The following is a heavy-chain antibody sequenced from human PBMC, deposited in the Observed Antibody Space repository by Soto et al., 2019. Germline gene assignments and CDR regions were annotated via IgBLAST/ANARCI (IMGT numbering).Heavy chain of an antibody. V-gene: IGHV3-30*03. CDR1: GGTISGHG. J-gene: IGHJ5*02. CDR2: ISYDGSNK. Sequence: GGSLRLSCAASGGTISGHGMHWVRQAPGKGLEWLAVISYDGSNKYYADSVKGRFTISRDNSKNTLYLQMNSLRAEDTAVYYCARVVLVPAAPRWFDPWGQGTLVTVSS. CDR3: ARVVLVPAAPRWFDP. D-gene: IGHD2-2*01.